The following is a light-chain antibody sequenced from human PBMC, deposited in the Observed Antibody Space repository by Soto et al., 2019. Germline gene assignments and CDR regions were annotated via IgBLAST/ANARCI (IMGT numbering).Light chain of an antibody. V-gene: IGLV1-47*01. CDR2: HNY. J-gene: IGLJ1*01. CDR3: SAWDDSLSAYV. Sequence: QSVLTQPPSASGTPGQRVTISCSGSSSNIGSDFVYCYQQLPGTAPKLLIYHNYQRPSGVPDRFSGSKSGTSGSLAISDLLSEDEADYYCSAWDDSLSAYVFGAGTKVTVL. CDR1: SSNIGSDF.